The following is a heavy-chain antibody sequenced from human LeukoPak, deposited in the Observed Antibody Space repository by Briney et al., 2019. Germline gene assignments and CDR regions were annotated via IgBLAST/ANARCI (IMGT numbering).Heavy chain of an antibody. D-gene: IGHD1-26*01. CDR3: ARGGSYLSAFDI. J-gene: IGHJ3*02. CDR1: GFTFSNAW. Sequence: TGGSLRLSCAASGFTFSNAWMSWVRQAPGKGLEWVSIIYSGGSTFYADSVKGRFTISRDNSKNTLYLQMNSLRAEDTAVYYCARGGSYLSAFDIWGQGTMVTVSS. CDR2: IYSGGST. V-gene: IGHV3-53*01.